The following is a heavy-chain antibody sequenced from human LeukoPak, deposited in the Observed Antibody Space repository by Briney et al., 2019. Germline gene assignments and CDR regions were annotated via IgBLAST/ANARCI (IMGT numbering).Heavy chain of an antibody. J-gene: IGHJ3*02. CDR3: ARRLAAAAPDDAFDI. CDR2: IYYSGST. Sequence: SETLSLTCTVSGGSISSYYWSWIRQPPGKGLEWIGYIYYSGSTNYNPSLKSRVTISVDTSKNQFSLKLSSVTAADTAVYYCARRLAAAAPDDAFDIWGQGTMVTVSS. D-gene: IGHD6-13*01. CDR1: GGSISSYY. V-gene: IGHV4-59*01.